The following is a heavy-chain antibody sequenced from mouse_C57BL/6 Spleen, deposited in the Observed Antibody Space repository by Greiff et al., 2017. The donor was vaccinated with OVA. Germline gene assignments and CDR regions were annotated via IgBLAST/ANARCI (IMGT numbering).Heavy chain of an antibody. Sequence: VQLQQSGPGLVKPSQSLSLTCSVTGYSITSGYYWNWIRQFPGNKLEWMGNISYDGSNNYNPSLKNRISITRDTSKNQFFLKLNSVTTEDTATEYCAREGGYDYGGAMDYWGQGTSVTVSS. D-gene: IGHD2-4*01. CDR1: GYSITSGYY. CDR3: AREGGYDYGGAMDY. V-gene: IGHV3-6*01. J-gene: IGHJ4*01. CDR2: ISYDGSN.